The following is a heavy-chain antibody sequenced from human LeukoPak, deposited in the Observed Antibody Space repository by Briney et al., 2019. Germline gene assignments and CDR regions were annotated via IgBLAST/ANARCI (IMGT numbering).Heavy chain of an antibody. CDR2: INPSGGST. D-gene: IGHD3-22*01. V-gene: IGHV1-46*01. CDR3: ARGDVDYDSSGYYYVY. CDR1: GYTFTSYY. J-gene: IGHJ4*02. Sequence: GASVKVCCKASGYTFTSYYMHWVRQAPGQGLEWMGIINPSGGSTSYAQKFQGRVTMTRDTSTSTVYMELSSLRSEDTAVYYCARGDVDYDSSGYYYVYWGQGTLVTVSS.